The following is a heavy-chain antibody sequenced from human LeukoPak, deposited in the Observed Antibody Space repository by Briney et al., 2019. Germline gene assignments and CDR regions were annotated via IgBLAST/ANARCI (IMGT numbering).Heavy chain of an antibody. CDR2: FDPEDGET. CDR3: ATDSKLITMIVVVADAFDI. D-gene: IGHD3-22*01. Sequence: GASVKVSCKVSGYTLTELSMHWVRQAPGKGLEWMGGFDPEDGETIYAQKFQGRVTMTEDTSTDTAYMELSSLRSEDTAVYYCATDSKLITMIVVVADAFDIWGQGTMVTVSS. V-gene: IGHV1-24*01. J-gene: IGHJ3*02. CDR1: GYTLTELS.